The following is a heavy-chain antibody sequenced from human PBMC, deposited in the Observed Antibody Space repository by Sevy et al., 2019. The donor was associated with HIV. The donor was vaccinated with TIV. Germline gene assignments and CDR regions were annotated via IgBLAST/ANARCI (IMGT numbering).Heavy chain of an antibody. CDR2: IRSKGNSYAE. CDR1: GFTFSGSA. CDR3: AKGGARDSSSWYDYFDY. V-gene: IGHV3-73*01. Sequence: GGSLRLSCAASGFTFSGSAMQWVRQASGKGLEWVGRIRSKGNSYAEAYAASVKGRFTISRNDSKNTVYLQMNSMKTEDTAVYYCAKGGARDSSSWYDYFDYWGQGTLVTVSS. D-gene: IGHD6-13*01. J-gene: IGHJ4*02.